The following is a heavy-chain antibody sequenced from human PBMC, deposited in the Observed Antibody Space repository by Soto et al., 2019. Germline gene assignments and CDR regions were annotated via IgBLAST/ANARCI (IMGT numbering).Heavy chain of an antibody. V-gene: IGHV1-18*01. Sequence: QKLQGRVTMTTDTSTSTAYMELRSLRSDDTAVYYCAREDYYDSSGYRDYWGQGTLVTVSS. J-gene: IGHJ4*02. D-gene: IGHD3-22*01. CDR3: AREDYYDSSGYRDY.